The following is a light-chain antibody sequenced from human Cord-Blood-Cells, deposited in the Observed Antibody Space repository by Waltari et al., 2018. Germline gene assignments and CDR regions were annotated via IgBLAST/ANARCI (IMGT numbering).Light chain of an antibody. Sequence: TLSVSPGERATLSCRASQSVSSNLAWYQQKPGQAPRLLIYGASTRATGIPARFSGSGSGTEFTLTISSLQSEDFAVYYCQQYNNWPMYTFGQGTKLEIK. J-gene: IGKJ2*01. CDR1: QSVSSN. CDR2: GAS. CDR3: QQYNNWPMYT. V-gene: IGKV3-15*01.